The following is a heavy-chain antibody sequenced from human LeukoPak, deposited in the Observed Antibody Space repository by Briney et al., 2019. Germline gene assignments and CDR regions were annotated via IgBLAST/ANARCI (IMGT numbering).Heavy chain of an antibody. CDR1: GFTFSSYA. CDR2: INDSGGNT. CDR3: ARFSSEWSPDY. D-gene: IGHD3-3*01. J-gene: IGHJ4*02. Sequence: PGGSLRLSCAASGFTFSSYAMSWVRQAPGKGLEWVSLINDSGGNTYYADSVKGRFTISRDNSKNTLFLQMSSLRAEDTAVYYCARFSSEWSPDYWGQGTLVTVSP. V-gene: IGHV3-23*01.